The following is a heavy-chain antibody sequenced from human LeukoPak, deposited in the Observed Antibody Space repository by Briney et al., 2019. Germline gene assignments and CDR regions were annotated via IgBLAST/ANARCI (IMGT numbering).Heavy chain of an antibody. CDR2: IKGDGSEK. CDR3: ARSQSLGRLSYYYGMDV. V-gene: IGHV3-7*03. Sequence: GGSLRLSCAASGFTFSNHWMSWVRQTPGKGLEWVANIKGDGSEKYYVESVKGRFTISRDNADNSLYLQMKSLRAEDTAMYYCARSQSLGRLSYYYGMDVWGQGTTVTVSS. J-gene: IGHJ6*02. D-gene: IGHD3-16*01. CDR1: GFTFSNHW.